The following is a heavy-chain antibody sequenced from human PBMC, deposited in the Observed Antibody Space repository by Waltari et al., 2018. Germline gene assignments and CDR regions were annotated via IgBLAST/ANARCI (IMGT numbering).Heavy chain of an antibody. CDR1: GGSFSGYF. CDR3: ARGGRRKGSSLYNYNWFDP. CDR2: INHSGST. D-gene: IGHD6-19*01. Sequence: HVQLQQWGAGLLKPSETLSLTCAVYGGSFSGYFWSWIRQPPGKGLEWIGEINHSGSTNYNPSLKSRVAISVDTSNNYFSLRLTSATAADTAVYYCARGGRRKGSSLYNYNWFDPWGQGTLVTVSS. V-gene: IGHV4-34*01. J-gene: IGHJ5*02.